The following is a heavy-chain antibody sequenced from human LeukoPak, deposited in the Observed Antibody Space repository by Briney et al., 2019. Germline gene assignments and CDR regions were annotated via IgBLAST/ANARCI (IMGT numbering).Heavy chain of an antibody. CDR3: ARVTAAAGTRVDY. V-gene: IGHV1-69*04. D-gene: IGHD6-13*01. Sequence: GGPVKGSCKAFGGTFSSYSISWGGQGPGQRREGVGRIIPILGIANYAQKFQGRVTITADKSTSTAYMELSSLRSEDTAVYYCARVTAAAGTRVDYWGQGTLVTVSS. CDR2: IIPILGIA. J-gene: IGHJ4*02. CDR1: GGTFSSYS.